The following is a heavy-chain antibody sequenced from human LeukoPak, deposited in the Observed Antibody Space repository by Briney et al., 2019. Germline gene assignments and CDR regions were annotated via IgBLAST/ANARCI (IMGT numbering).Heavy chain of an antibody. J-gene: IGHJ5*02. CDR1: GYTLTELS. CDR2: FDPEDGET. Sequence: GASVKVSCKVSGYTLTELSMHSVRQAPGKGLEWMGGFDPEDGETIYAQKFQSRVTMTEDTSTDTAYMEMSSVRSEDTAVYYCASNYVWGSYRSGYNWFDPWGQGTLVTVSS. D-gene: IGHD3-16*02. V-gene: IGHV1-24*01. CDR3: ASNYVWGSYRSGYNWFDP.